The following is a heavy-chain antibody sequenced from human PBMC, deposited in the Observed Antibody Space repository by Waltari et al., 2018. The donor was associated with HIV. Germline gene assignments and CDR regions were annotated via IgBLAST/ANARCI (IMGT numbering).Heavy chain of an antibody. V-gene: IGHV3-73*02. D-gene: IGHD3-16*01. CDR1: GFTFSDSA. CDR3: TTAPGGDY. CDR2: IRTKPYTFAT. J-gene: IGHJ4*02. Sequence: VQLVESGGGLVQPGGSLKLSCAASGFTFSDSAVHWVRQASGKWLEWVGHIRTKPYTFATIYAESVKGRFTFSRDDSKNTAYLEMDSLKTEDTAMYYCTTAPGGDYWGQGTLVTISS.